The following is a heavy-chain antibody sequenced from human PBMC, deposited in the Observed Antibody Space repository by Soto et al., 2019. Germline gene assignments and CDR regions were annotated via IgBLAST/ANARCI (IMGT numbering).Heavy chain of an antibody. J-gene: IGHJ4*02. Sequence: EVPLLESGGGLVQPGGSLRLSCAASGFTFSSYAMSWLRQAPGNGLEWVSDISGSGGSTYYADSVKGRFTISRDNSKDTLYLQMGSMSGEDTAVYYCAKVTRNLWQWLGRSCDWGQGALVAVSS. CDR2: ISGSGGST. CDR1: GFTFSSYA. V-gene: IGHV3-23*01. D-gene: IGHD6-19*01. CDR3: AKVTRNLWQWLGRSCD.